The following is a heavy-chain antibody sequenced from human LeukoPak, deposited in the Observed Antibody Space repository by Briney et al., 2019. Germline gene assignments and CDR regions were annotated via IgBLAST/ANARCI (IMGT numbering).Heavy chain of an antibody. CDR1: GYTFTVYY. Sequence: ASVKVSCKASGYTFTVYYIHWVRQAPGQGLEWMGWINPNSGGTNYAQKFQGRVTMTSDTSISTAYMELSGLRSDDTALYYCARDNSCSSSSCGNSYMDVWGKGTTVTVSS. D-gene: IGHD2-2*01. V-gene: IGHV1-2*02. J-gene: IGHJ6*03. CDR2: INPNSGGT. CDR3: ARDNSCSSSSCGNSYMDV.